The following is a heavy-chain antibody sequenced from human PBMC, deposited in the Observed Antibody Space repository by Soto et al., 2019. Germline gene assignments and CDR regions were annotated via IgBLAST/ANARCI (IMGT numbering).Heavy chain of an antibody. Sequence: SVKVSCKASGVTFNRQDMRWVRQAPGQGLEWMGGIIPMFGTPHYAEKFQDRVTITADESTGTAYLELSILTSEDTAVYYCATNEGRDGYSFDYWGPGTLVTVS. CDR3: ATNEGRDGYSFDY. CDR2: IIPMFGTP. CDR1: GVTFNRQD. D-gene: IGHD5-12*01. J-gene: IGHJ4*02. V-gene: IGHV1-69*13.